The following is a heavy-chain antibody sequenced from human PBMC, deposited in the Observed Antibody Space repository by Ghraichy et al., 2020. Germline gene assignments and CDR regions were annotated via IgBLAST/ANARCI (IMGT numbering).Heavy chain of an antibody. CDR2: IYPGDSET. CDR3: ARETYGMDV. Sequence: GESLNISCKGSGYRFTSYWIGWVCQMSGKGLEWMGIIYPGDSETRYSPSFQGQVTISADKSISAAYLQWSSLKASDTAIYYCARETYGMDVWGQGTTVTVSS. CDR1: GYRFTSYW. J-gene: IGHJ6*02. V-gene: IGHV5-51*01.